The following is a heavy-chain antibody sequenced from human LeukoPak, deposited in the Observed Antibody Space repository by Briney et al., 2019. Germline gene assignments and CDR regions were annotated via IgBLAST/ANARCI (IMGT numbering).Heavy chain of an antibody. CDR3: ARRGYSSGWYVVGGWFDP. CDR2: IYYSGST. V-gene: IGHV4-59*08. Sequence: VKPSETLSLTCTVSAGSISSYYWSWIRQPPGKGVEWIGYIYYSGSTNYNPSLKSRVTISVDTSKNQFSLKLSSVTAADTAVYYCARRGYSSGWYVVGGWFDPWGQGTLVTVSS. CDR1: AGSISSYY. D-gene: IGHD6-19*01. J-gene: IGHJ5*02.